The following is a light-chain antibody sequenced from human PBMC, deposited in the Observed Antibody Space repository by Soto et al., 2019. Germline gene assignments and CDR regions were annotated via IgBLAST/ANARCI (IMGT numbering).Light chain of an antibody. Sequence: IVLTQSPATLSLSPGDRATLSCRASQSVSNYLAWYQQKPGQAPRLLIYGASTRATGIPARFSGSGSGTEFTLTISSLQSEDFAVYYCQQYNNWPPITFGQGTRLEIK. J-gene: IGKJ5*01. CDR3: QQYNNWPPIT. CDR1: QSVSNY. CDR2: GAS. V-gene: IGKV3D-15*01.